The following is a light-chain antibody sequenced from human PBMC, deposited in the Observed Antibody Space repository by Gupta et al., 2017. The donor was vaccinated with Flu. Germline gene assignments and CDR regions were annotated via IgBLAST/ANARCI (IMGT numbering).Light chain of an antibody. J-gene: IGKJ1*01. Sequence: PSSLSASVGDRVSLTCRASQSIANYLSWYQQKPGKAPKLLIYAASSLQSGVPSRFSGSGSGTDFTLTISSLQPEDFATYYCQQSYNTLWTFGQGTKVEIK. CDR1: QSIANY. CDR3: QQSYNTLWT. CDR2: AAS. V-gene: IGKV1-39*01.